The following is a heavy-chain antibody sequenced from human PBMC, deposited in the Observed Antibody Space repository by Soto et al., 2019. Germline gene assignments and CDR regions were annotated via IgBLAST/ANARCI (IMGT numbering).Heavy chain of an antibody. CDR2: ISYDGNTK. J-gene: IGHJ5*02. CDR3: AKDTSGWYVGFDP. D-gene: IGHD6-19*01. CDR1: GFTFSYYG. V-gene: IGHV3-30*18. Sequence: GGSLRLSCAAPGFTFSYYGVHWVRQAPGKGLEWVAIISYDGNTKYYADSVKGRFTISRDNSKNTLYLQMNSLRAEDTAVYYCAKDTSGWYVGFDPWGQGTLVTVSS.